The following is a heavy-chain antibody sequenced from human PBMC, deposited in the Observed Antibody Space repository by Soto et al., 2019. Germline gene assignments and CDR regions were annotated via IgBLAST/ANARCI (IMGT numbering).Heavy chain of an antibody. J-gene: IGHJ4*02. CDR3: ARGRYGDD. CDR1: GYTFTSYG. V-gene: IGHV1-18*01. CDR2: ISAHNGNT. Sequence: QVHLVQSGAEVKKPGASVKVSCKASGYTFTSYGITWVRQAPGQGLEWMGWISAHNGNTDYAQKHQGRVIVTRDTSTSTAYMELRSLISDDTAVYYCARGRYGDDLGQGALVTVSS. D-gene: IGHD1-1*01.